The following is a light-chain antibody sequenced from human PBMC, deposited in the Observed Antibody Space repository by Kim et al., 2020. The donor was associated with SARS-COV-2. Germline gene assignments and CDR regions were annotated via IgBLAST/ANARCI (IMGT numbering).Light chain of an antibody. J-gene: IGLJ1*01. CDR2: KDS. Sequence: SPGQTARITCSGDALPKQYAYWYQQKPGQAPVMVIYKDSERPSGIPERFSGSSSGTTVTLTISGVQAEDEADYYCQSADSSGTYVFGTGTKVTVL. CDR3: QSADSSGTYV. CDR1: ALPKQY. V-gene: IGLV3-25*03.